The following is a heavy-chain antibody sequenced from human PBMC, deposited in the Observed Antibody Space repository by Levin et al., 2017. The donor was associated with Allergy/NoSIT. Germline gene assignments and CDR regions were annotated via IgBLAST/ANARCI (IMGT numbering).Heavy chain of an antibody. Sequence: SVKVSCKTSGPSLTFYTIDWLRQAPGRGLEWMGRIIPIYVQAIFVLFVHFLFTITADRSTSTAYMDLSSLTYEDTAIYYCARGKGECPRPTCFLSVDHWAQGTLLTVSS. J-gene: IGHJ4*02. CDR3: ARGKGECPRPTCFLSVDH. D-gene: IGHD6-6*01. CDR2: IIPIYVQA. V-gene: IGHV1-69*02. CDR1: GPSLTFYT.